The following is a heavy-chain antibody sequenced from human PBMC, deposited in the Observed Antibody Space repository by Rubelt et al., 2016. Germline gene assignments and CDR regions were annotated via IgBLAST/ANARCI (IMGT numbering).Heavy chain of an antibody. V-gene: IGHV4-34*01. CDR2: INHSGST. Sequence: QVQLQQWGAGLLKPSETLSLTCAVYGGSFSGYYWSWIRQPPGKGLEWIGEINHSGSTNYNPSPKSRVTISVDTSKNQFSLKRSSVTAADTAVYYCARGKYNWNDSGFDPWGQGTLVTVSS. D-gene: IGHD1-20*01. CDR1: GGSFSGYY. CDR3: ARGKYNWNDSGFDP. J-gene: IGHJ5*02.